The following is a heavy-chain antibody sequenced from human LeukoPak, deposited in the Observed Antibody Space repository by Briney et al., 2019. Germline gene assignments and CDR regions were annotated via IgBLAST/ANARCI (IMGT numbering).Heavy chain of an antibody. CDR3: ARTGYSPIPDYYYYYMDV. V-gene: IGHV4-39*07. D-gene: IGHD3-9*01. J-gene: IGHJ6*03. CDR2: IYYSGST. Sequence: KPSETLSLTCTVSGGSISSSSYYWGWIRQPPGKGLEWIGSIYYSGSTYYNPSLKSRVTISVDTSKNQSSLKLSSVTAADTAMYYCARTGYSPIPDYYYYYMDVWGKGTTVTVSS. CDR1: GGSISSSSYY.